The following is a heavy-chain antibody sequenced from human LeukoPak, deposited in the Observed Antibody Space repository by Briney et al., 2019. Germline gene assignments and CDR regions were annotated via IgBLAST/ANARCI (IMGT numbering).Heavy chain of an antibody. D-gene: IGHD6-13*01. CDR2: ISAYNGNT. V-gene: IGHV1-18*01. J-gene: IGHJ4*02. CDR1: GYTFTSYG. CDR3: ARESETEKYSSSWGY. Sequence: ASVKVSCKASGYTFTSYGISWVRQAPGQGLEWMGWISAYNGNTNYAQKLQGRVTMTTDTSTSTAYMELRSLRSDDTAVYYCARESETEKYSSSWGYWGQGTLVTVSS.